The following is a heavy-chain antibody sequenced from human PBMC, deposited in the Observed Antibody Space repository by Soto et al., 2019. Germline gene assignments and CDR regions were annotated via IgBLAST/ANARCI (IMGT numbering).Heavy chain of an antibody. J-gene: IGHJ4*02. CDR2: IWYDGSNK. CDR3: ARDIRSSWYDY. Sequence: QVQLVGSGGGVVQPGRSLRLSCAASGFTFSNYGMHWVRQAPGKGLEWVAVIWYDGSNKYYADSVKGRFTISRDQSKNTLYLQMNNLRAEDTAVYYCARDIRSSWYDYWGQGTLVTVSS. CDR1: GFTFSNYG. D-gene: IGHD6-13*01. V-gene: IGHV3-33*01.